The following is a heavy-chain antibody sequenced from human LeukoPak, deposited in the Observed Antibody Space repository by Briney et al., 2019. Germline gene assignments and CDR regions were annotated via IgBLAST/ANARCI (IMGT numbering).Heavy chain of an antibody. V-gene: IGHV3-23*01. D-gene: IGHD3-16*02. CDR2: ISGSGGST. Sequence: GGSLRLSCAASGFTFSSYAMSWVRQAPGKGLEWVSAISGSGGSTYYADSVKGRFTISRDNSKNTLYLQMNSLRAEDTAVYYCAKTRRRVTFGEVIGHDAFDIWGQGTMVTVSS. CDR1: GFTFSSYA. J-gene: IGHJ3*02. CDR3: AKTRRRVTFGEVIGHDAFDI.